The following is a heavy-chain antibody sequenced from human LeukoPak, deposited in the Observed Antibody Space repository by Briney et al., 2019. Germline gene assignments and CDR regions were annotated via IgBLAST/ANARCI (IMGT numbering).Heavy chain of an antibody. Sequence: SETLSLTCAVYGGSFSGYYWSWIRQPPGKGLEWIGEINHSGSTNYNPSLKSRVTISVDTSKNQFSLKLGSVTAADTAVYYCARVGFSSSWYVSYWFDPWGQGTLVTVSS. CDR3: ARVGFSSSWYVSYWFDP. CDR1: GGSFSGYY. CDR2: INHSGST. D-gene: IGHD6-13*01. J-gene: IGHJ5*02. V-gene: IGHV4-34*01.